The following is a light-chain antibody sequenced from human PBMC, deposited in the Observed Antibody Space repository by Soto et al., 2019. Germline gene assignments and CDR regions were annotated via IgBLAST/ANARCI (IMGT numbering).Light chain of an antibody. Sequence: ILTTQSPATLSVSPGERATLSCRASQSVSNNLAWYQQKPGQAPRLPIYDASTRATGIPARFSGSGSGTEFTLTISGLQSEDFAVYYCQQYNNWPPWTFGQGTKVEIK. CDR3: QQYNNWPPWT. J-gene: IGKJ1*01. CDR1: QSVSNN. V-gene: IGKV3-15*01. CDR2: DAS.